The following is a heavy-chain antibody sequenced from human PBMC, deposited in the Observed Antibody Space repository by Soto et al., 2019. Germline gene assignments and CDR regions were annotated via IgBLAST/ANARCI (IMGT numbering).Heavy chain of an antibody. CDR2: IYYSGST. J-gene: IGHJ5*02. V-gene: IGHV4-31*03. CDR3: AGGNFWSGYYPKGGWFDP. CDR1: GGSISSGGYY. Sequence: QVQLQESGPGLVKPSQTLSLTCTVSGGSISSGGYYWSWIRQHPGKGLEWIGYIYYSGSTYYNPSLKSRVTISVDTSKNQFSLKLSSVTAADTAVYYCAGGNFWSGYYPKGGWFDPWGQGTLVTVSS. D-gene: IGHD3-3*01.